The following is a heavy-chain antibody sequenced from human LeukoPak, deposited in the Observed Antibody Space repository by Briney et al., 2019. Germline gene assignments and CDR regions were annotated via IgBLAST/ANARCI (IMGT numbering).Heavy chain of an antibody. CDR1: GYTFTSYG. CDR3: ARDLKRGYSSGRYSWGTGSSNDY. J-gene: IGHJ4*02. V-gene: IGHV1-18*01. D-gene: IGHD6-19*01. CDR2: ISGYNGNT. Sequence: ASVKVSCKASGYTFTSYGISWVRQAPGQGLEWMGWISGYNGNTNCVQKLQGRVTMTTDTSTSTAYMELRSLRSDDTAMYYCARDLKRGYSSGRYSWGTGSSNDYWGQGTLVTVSS.